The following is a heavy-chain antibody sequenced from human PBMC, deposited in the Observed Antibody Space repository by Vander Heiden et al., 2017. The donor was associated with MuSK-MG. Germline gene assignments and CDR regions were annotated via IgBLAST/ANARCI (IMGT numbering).Heavy chain of an antibody. CDR1: GSTCSDYY. Sequence: QVQLVESGGGLVKLGGSVRLSWETHGSTCSDYYMSRIRQAPGKGLEWVSYISSSSSYTNYADSVKGRFTISRDNAKNSLYLQMNSLRAEDTAVYYCARDLWFGELYWFDPWGQGTLVTVSS. D-gene: IGHD3-10*01. V-gene: IGHV3-11*05. CDR2: ISSSSSYT. J-gene: IGHJ5*02. CDR3: ARDLWFGELYWFDP.